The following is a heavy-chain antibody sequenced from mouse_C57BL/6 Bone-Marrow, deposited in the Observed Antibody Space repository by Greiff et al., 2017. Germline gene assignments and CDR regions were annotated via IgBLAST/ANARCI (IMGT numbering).Heavy chain of an antibody. D-gene: IGHD2-1*01. Sequence: DVKLVESGGGLVQPGESLKLSCESNEYEFPSHDMSWVRKTPEKRLELVAAINSDGGSTYYPDTMERRFIISRDNTKKTLNLQMSSLRSEDTSLYYCARRGNYEGYFDVWGTGTTVTVSS. J-gene: IGHJ1*03. CDR3: ARRGNYEGYFDV. V-gene: IGHV5-2*03. CDR1: EYEFPSHD. CDR2: INSDGGST.